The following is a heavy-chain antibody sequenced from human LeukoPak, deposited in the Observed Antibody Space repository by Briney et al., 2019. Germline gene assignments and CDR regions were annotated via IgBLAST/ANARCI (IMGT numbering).Heavy chain of an antibody. Sequence: SQTLSLTCAISGDSVSSNSAAWNWIRQSPSRGLEWLGRTYYRSKWYNDYAVSVKSRITINPDTSKNQFSLQLNSVTPEDTAVYYCARSRSEQWLVHCYYYGMDVWGQGTTVTVSS. CDR2: TYYRSKWYN. D-gene: IGHD6-19*01. CDR3: ARSRSEQWLVHCYYYGMDV. J-gene: IGHJ6*02. CDR1: GDSVSSNSAA. V-gene: IGHV6-1*01.